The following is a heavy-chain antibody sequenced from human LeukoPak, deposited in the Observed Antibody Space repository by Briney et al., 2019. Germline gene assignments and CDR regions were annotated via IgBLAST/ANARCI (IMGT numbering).Heavy chain of an antibody. CDR1: GFTFSMSA. D-gene: IGHD6-13*01. J-gene: IGHJ4*02. CDR3: ARGRAGIAAAGFDY. V-gene: IGHV3-30*04. Sequence: SGGSQRLSCATSGFTFSMSAMHWVRLAPGKGLDWLAVISFDGGNKFYADSVKCRFSISRDNSKNTLYLQMNSLGLDDTAVYFCARGRAGIAAAGFDYWGQGTLVTVSS. CDR2: ISFDGGNK.